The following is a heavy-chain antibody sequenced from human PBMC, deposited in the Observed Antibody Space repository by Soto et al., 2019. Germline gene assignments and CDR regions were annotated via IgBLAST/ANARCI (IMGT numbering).Heavy chain of an antibody. J-gene: IGHJ4*02. CDR1: GYTFTSYG. V-gene: IGHV1-18*01. CDR3: ARVPSQLGDDYVWGSYREYYFDC. CDR2: FSAYNGNT. D-gene: IGHD3-16*02. Sequence: QVQLVQSGAEVKKPGASVKVSCKASGYTFTSYGIIWVRQGPGQGLERMGWFSAYNGNTNYAQKLQGRVTMTTDTSTSTAYMEPRSLRCDDTAVYYCARVPSQLGDDYVWGSYREYYFDCWGQGALVTVSS.